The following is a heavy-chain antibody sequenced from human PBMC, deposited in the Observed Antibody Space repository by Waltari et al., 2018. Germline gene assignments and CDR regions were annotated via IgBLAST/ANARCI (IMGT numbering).Heavy chain of an antibody. Sequence: EVQLVATGGALIQTGGSLRLSCAGAGFTVSHNYMGGVRLAPGQGPEWVSSITPNDDTFYSDSVRGRFNILRDTSKNTVYLQMNGLRAEDTAVYYCATPFYNWDDPLHSWGQGTLVTVSS. CDR3: ATPFYNWDDPLHS. CDR1: GFTVSHNY. D-gene: IGHD1-20*01. CDR2: ITPNDDT. J-gene: IGHJ4*02. V-gene: IGHV3-53*02.